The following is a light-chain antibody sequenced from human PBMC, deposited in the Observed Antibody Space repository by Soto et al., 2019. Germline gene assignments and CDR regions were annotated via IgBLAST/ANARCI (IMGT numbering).Light chain of an antibody. J-gene: IGLJ3*02. V-gene: IGLV2-14*01. CDR3: VSYTSSSTWV. CDR1: XXDVSDYNC. CDR2: DVN. Sequence: QSALTQPASVSGSPGQSXTIXXTGAXXDVSDYNCVSWYQQQPGKAPKVMIYDVNHRPPGVSNRFSDSRSGNTASLTISGIPAGDEADNYCVSYTSSSTWVFGGGTKVTVL.